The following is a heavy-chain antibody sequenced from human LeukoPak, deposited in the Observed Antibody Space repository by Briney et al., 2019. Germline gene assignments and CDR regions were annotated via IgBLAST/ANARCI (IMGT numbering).Heavy chain of an antibody. CDR2: IKQDGSEK. J-gene: IGHJ4*02. Sequence: GGSLRLSCAASGFTFSSYWMSWVRQAPGKGLEWVANIKQDGSEKYYVDSVKGRFTVSRDNAKNSLYLQMNSLRAEDTAVYYCARDSGIAVAGTDYWGQGTLVTVS. V-gene: IGHV3-7*01. CDR3: ARDSGIAVAGTDY. CDR1: GFTFSSYW. D-gene: IGHD6-19*01.